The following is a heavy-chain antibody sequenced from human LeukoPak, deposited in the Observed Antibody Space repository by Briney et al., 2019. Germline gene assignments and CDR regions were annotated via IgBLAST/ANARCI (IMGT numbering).Heavy chain of an antibody. Sequence: GGSLRLSCAASGLTVSSNFMTWVRQAPGKGLEWVPAIYSGGSTFYADSVRGRFNISRDNSKKTVFLQMNSLRVEDTAVYYCASSGTASRGAMDVWGQGTTVTVSS. CDR3: ASSGTASRGAMDV. J-gene: IGHJ6*02. V-gene: IGHV3-66*01. CDR1: GLTVSSNF. D-gene: IGHD1-1*01. CDR2: IYSGGST.